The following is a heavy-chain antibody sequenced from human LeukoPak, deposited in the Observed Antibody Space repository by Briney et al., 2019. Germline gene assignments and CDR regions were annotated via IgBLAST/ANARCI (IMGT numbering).Heavy chain of an antibody. D-gene: IGHD5-18*01. CDR2: IYYSGST. J-gene: IGHJ6*02. CDR3: ARGNGYSYGYGYYGMDV. V-gene: IGHV4-59*01. Sequence: PSETLSLTCTVSGGSISSYYWSWIRQPPGKGLEWIGYIYYSGSTNYNPSLKSRVTISVDTSKNQFSLKLSSVTAADTAVYYCARGNGYSYGYGYYGMDVWGQGTTVTVSS. CDR1: GGSISSYY.